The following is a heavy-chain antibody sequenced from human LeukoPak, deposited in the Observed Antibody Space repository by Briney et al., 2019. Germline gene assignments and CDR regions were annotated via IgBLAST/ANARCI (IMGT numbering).Heavy chain of an antibody. V-gene: IGHV3-21*01. D-gene: IGHD6-19*01. CDR1: GLTFSSYS. Sequence: PGASRRLSCVGSGLTFSSYSMTWVRQPRRKGLGWVSYISSSSNYIYYADAVKGRFTISRDNAKNSLYLQMDSLRAEDTAVYFCARDLTSGRKSFDYWGQGTVVAVSP. CDR2: ISSSSNYI. J-gene: IGHJ4*02. CDR3: ARDLTSGRKSFDY.